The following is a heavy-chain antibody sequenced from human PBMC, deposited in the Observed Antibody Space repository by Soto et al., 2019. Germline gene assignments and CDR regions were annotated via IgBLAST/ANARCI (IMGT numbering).Heavy chain of an antibody. CDR2: INHSGST. CDR1: GGSFSGYY. J-gene: IGHJ4*02. V-gene: IGHV4-34*01. CDR3: ARCRYHDYVY. Sequence: PSETLSLTCAVYGGSFSGYYWSWIRQPPGKGLEWIGEINHSGSTNYNPSLKSRVTISVDTSKNQFSLKLSSVTAADTAVYYCARCRYHDYVYWGPGPLVTVSS. D-gene: IGHD4-17*01.